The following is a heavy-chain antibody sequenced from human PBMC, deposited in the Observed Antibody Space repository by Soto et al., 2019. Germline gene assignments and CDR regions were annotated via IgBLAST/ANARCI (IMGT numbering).Heavy chain of an antibody. CDR3: ATVDISTWIDGMDV. CDR2: TFPMFGKA. D-gene: IGHD2-2*01. CDR1: GGTFSSYA. V-gene: IGHV1-69*06. Sequence: SVKVSCKSSGGTFSSYAISWVRQAPGQGLEWMGGTFPMFGKANYAQKFQGRVTISADKSTSTAYMELSSLRSEDTAVYYCATVDISTWIDGMDVWGQGTTVTVSS. J-gene: IGHJ6*02.